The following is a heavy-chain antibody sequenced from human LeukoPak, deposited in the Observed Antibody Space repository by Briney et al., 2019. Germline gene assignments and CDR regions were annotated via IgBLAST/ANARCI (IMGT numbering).Heavy chain of an antibody. V-gene: IGHV3-23*01. CDR3: ARDRRYSYRFFDY. Sequence: PGGSLRLSCAASGFTFSSYAMSWVRQAPGKGLEWVSAISGSGGSTYYADSVKGRFTISRDNAKNSLYLQMNSLRAEDTAVYYCARDRRYSYRFFDYWGQGTLVTVSS. CDR2: ISGSGGST. J-gene: IGHJ4*02. D-gene: IGHD5-18*01. CDR1: GFTFSSYA.